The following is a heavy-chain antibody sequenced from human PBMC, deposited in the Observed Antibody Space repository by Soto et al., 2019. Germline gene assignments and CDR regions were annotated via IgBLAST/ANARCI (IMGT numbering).Heavy chain of an antibody. D-gene: IGHD3-22*01. CDR1: GSTLSSYA. CDR2: ITGNEGST. Sequence: GGSLRLSXSASGSTLSSYAMHWVRQAPGKGLEYVSAITGNEGSTYYADSVKGRFAISRDNSRNTLYLQMSSLRAEDTAVYYCVTASFSYYYDSGGYPTWGQGTLVTVSS. J-gene: IGHJ5*02. V-gene: IGHV3-64D*06. CDR3: VTASFSYYYDSGGYPT.